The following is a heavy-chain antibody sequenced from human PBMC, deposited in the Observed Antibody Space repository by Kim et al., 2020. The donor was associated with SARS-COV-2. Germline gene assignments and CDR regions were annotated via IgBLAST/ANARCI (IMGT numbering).Heavy chain of an antibody. CDR3: AKDTVPYYCDSSGYFDY. V-gene: IGHV3-43*01. D-gene: IGHD3-22*01. J-gene: IGHJ4*02. Sequence: VKGRFNISRDNSKNSLYLQMNSLRTEDTALYYCAKDTVPYYCDSSGYFDYWGQGTLVTVSS.